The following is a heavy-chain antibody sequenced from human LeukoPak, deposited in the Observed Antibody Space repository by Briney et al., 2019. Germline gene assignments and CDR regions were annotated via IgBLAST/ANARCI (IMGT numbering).Heavy chain of an antibody. CDR1: GYSFTIYW. CDR3: ARRVLTTVTPGGFDP. Sequence: GESLKISCKGSGYSFTIYWIGWVRQMPGKGLEWMGIIYPGDSDTRYSPSFQGQVTISADKSISTAYLQWSSLKASDTAMYYCARRVLTTVTPGGFDPWGQGTLVTVSS. CDR2: IYPGDSDT. D-gene: IGHD4-17*01. V-gene: IGHV5-51*01. J-gene: IGHJ5*02.